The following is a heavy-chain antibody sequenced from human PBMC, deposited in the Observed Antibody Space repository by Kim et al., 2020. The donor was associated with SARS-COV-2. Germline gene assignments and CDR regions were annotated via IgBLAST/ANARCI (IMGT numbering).Heavy chain of an antibody. CDR1: GGSITSHY. CDR2: LSYTGNT. D-gene: IGHD1-26*01. V-gene: IGHV4-59*11. Sequence: SETLSLTCTVSGGSITSHYWSWIRQPPGKGLEWIGYLSYTGNTDYNPSLKSRGTISVDTSKNQFSLKLSSVTAADTAVYYCARGIVGIEYWGQGTLVTVSS. CDR3: ARGIVGIEY. J-gene: IGHJ4*02.